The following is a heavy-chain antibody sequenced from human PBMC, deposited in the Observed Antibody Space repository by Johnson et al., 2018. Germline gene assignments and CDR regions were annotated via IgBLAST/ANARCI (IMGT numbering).Heavy chain of an antibody. CDR3: AKDEGLSRTYYYYGMDV. CDR2: ISWDGGST. Sequence: VQLVESGGVVVQPGGSLRLSCAASGFTFDDYTMHWVRQAPGKGLEWVSLISWDGGSTYYADSVKGRFTISRDNSKNSLYLQMNSLRTEDTALYYCAKDEGLSRTYYYYGMDVWGQGTTVTVSS. V-gene: IGHV3-43*01. CDR1: GFTFDDYT. J-gene: IGHJ6*02.